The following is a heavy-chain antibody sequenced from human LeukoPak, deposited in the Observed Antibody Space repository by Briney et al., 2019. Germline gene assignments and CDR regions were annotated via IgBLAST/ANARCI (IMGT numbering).Heavy chain of an antibody. J-gene: IGHJ5*02. D-gene: IGHD5-18*01. CDR1: GGSISTYY. CDR3: ARDKAHSYGRYFDP. CDR2: ISNGRT. V-gene: IGHV4-59*01. Sequence: SETLSLTCSVSGGSISTYYWNWIRQTPGKGLEWIGHISNGRTDYNPSLKSRVTISVDTSNNHFSLQLTSVSAADTAVYYCARDKAHSYGRYFDPWGQGALVIVSS.